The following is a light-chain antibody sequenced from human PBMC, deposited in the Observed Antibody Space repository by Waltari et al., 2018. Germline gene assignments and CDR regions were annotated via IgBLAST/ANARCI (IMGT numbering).Light chain of an antibody. CDR1: GSTLGAGYD. CDR2: GTS. J-gene: IGLJ2*01. CDR3: QSYDTSLSVV. V-gene: IGLV1-40*01. Sequence: QSVLTQPPSVSGAPGQRVTISCTGSGSTLGAGYDVTWYQQPPGKAPKLLIYGTSTRPLGVPDRYFGSQSGTSASLAITGLQAEDEADYYCQSYDTSLSVVFGGGTKLTVL.